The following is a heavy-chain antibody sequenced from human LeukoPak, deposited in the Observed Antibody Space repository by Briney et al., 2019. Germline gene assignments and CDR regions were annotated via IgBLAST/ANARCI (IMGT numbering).Heavy chain of an antibody. Sequence: ETLSLTCTVSGDFISSSSYYWGWIRQPPGKGLEWIGDVYYTGRTYYNPSLNSRVFISIDTSKNYFSLNLNFVTAADTAVYYCARRRYYDSTGYFEWGRGSLVTVSS. CDR1: GDFISSSSYY. CDR3: ARRRYYDSTGYFE. V-gene: IGHV4-39*02. D-gene: IGHD3-22*01. CDR2: VYYTGRT. J-gene: IGHJ1*01.